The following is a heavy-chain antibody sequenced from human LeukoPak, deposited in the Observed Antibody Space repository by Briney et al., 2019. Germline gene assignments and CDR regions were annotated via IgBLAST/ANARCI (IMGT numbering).Heavy chain of an antibody. CDR2: IYYSGST. Sequence: SETLSLTCTVSGGSMSSSSYYGGWIRQPPGKGREWTGSIYYSGSTHDNPSLKSRVTISVDMSKNQFSLKLSSVTAADTAVYYCARQKIEGLGYGDIRYYFDYWGQGTLVTVSS. D-gene: IGHD4-17*01. CDR3: ARQKIEGLGYGDIRYYFDY. J-gene: IGHJ4*02. V-gene: IGHV4-39*01. CDR1: GGSMSSSSYY.